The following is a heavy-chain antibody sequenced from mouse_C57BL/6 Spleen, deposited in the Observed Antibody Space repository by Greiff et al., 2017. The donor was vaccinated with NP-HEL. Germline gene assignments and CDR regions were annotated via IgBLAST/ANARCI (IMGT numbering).Heavy chain of an antibody. D-gene: IGHD1-1*01. J-gene: IGHJ2*01. V-gene: IGHV1-47*01. Sequence: QVQLQQSGAELVKPGASVKMSCKASGYTFTTYPIEWMKQNHGKSLVWIGNFHPYNDDTKYNEKFKGKATLTVEKSSSTVYLELSRLTSDDSAVYYCARGIHYYGSSYHFDYWGQGTTLTVSS. CDR1: GYTFTTYP. CDR2: FHPYNDDT. CDR3: ARGIHYYGSSYHFDY.